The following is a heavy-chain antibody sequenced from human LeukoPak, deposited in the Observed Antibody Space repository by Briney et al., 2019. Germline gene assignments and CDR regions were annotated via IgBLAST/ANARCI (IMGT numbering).Heavy chain of an antibody. CDR2: INSVSSNI. Sequence: GGSLRLSCAASGFAFSTYSMNWVRQAPGKRLEWVSYINSVSSNIYYAESVKGRFTISRDNAKNSLYLQMNSLRDDDTAVYYCGRVRTAMSALMDYWGQGTLVTVSS. J-gene: IGHJ4*02. D-gene: IGHD5-18*01. CDR3: GRVRTAMSALMDY. CDR1: GFAFSTYS. V-gene: IGHV3-48*02.